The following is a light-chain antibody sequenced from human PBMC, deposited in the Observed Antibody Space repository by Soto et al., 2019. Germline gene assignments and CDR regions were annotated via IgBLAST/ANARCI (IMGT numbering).Light chain of an antibody. V-gene: IGKV3-11*01. CDR2: DTS. Sequence: EIVLTQSPATLSVSPGERATLSCRASQNVSRFLAWYQRRPGQAPRLVIYDTSKRASDTPARFSGSGSGTDFTLTISSLQSEDVAVYYCQQYVHWPPGTFGQGTTVEIK. CDR1: QNVSRF. J-gene: IGKJ1*01. CDR3: QQYVHWPPGT.